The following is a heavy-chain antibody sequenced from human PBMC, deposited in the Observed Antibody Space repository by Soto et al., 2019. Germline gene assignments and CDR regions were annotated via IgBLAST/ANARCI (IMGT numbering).Heavy chain of an antibody. CDR3: AGSGSDFAS. CDR2: MNPNSGNT. V-gene: IGHV1-8*01. J-gene: IGHJ5*01. CDR1: GYTFTSYD. Sequence: QVQLVQSGAEVKKPGASVKVSCKASGYTFTSYDINWVRQATGQGLEWMGWMNPNSGNTGYAQKFQVRVTMSRNTSICTAYMEGSSVRSADTAVYYCAGSGSDFASCGRGALVIVSA.